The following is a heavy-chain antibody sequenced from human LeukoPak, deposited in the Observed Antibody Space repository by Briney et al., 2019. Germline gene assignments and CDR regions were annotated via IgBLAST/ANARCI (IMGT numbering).Heavy chain of an antibody. CDR2: ISSSSSAI. D-gene: IGHD1-1*01. Sequence: GGSLRLSCAASGFTFSSYWMNWVRQAPGKGLEWVSYISSSSSAIYYADSVRGRFTISRDSAKNSLYLQMNSLRAEDTAMYYCASKSNSVDYWGQGTLVTVSS. CDR1: GFTFSSYW. V-gene: IGHV3-48*01. J-gene: IGHJ4*02. CDR3: ASKSNSVDY.